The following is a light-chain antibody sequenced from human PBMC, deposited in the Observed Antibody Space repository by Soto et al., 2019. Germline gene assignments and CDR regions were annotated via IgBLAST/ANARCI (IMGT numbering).Light chain of an antibody. CDR3: QQYYSHSWT. CDR1: QGISSY. V-gene: IGKV1-8*01. CDR2: AAS. J-gene: IGKJ1*01. Sequence: AIRMTQSPSSFSASTGDRVTITCRASQGISSYLAWYQQKPGKAPKLLIYAASTLQSGVPSRFSGSGSGTDFTLTISCQHSEDFATYYCQQYYSHSWTFGQGTKVEIK.